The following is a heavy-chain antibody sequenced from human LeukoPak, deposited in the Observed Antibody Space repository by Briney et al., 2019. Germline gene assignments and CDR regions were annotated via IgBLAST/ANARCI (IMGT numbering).Heavy chain of an antibody. CDR3: ARGRYDYVWGSYRSAGGHVDY. CDR1: GGSISTYY. CDR2: IYHSGST. V-gene: IGHV4-59*12. Sequence: SETLSLTCTVSGGSISTYYWNWIRQPPGKGLEWIGYIYHSGSTNYNPSLQSRVTISVDTSKNQFSLKLSSVTAADTAVYYCARGRYDYVWGSYRSAGGHVDYWGQGTLVTVSS. J-gene: IGHJ4*02. D-gene: IGHD3-16*02.